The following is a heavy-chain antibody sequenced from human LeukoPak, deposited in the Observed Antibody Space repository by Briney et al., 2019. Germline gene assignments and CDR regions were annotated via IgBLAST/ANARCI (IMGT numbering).Heavy chain of an antibody. D-gene: IGHD3-10*01. CDR2: VYHTGST. V-gene: IGHV4-59*12. J-gene: IGHJ4*02. CDR1: GASISSYY. CDR3: ASTYGSGISGFDY. Sequence: SETLSLTCTVSGASISSYYWSWIRQPPGRGLEWIGNVYHTGSTNYNPSLKSRVTISLDTSKSQFSLKLSSVTAADTAVYYCASTYGSGISGFDYWGQGTLVTVSS.